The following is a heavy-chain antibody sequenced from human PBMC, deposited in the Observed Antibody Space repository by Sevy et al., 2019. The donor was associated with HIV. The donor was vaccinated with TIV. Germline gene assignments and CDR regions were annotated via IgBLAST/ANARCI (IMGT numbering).Heavy chain of an antibody. V-gene: IGHV3-21*01. CDR2: ISSSSSYI. CDR3: ASLPLGIGFDY. D-gene: IGHD3-16*01. CDR1: GFTFSSYS. Sequence: GGCLRLSCAASGFTFSSYSMNWVRQAPGKGLEWFSSISSSSSYIYYADSVKGRFTISRDNAKNSLYLQMNSLRAEDTAVYYSASLPLGIGFDYWGQGTLVTVSS. J-gene: IGHJ4*02.